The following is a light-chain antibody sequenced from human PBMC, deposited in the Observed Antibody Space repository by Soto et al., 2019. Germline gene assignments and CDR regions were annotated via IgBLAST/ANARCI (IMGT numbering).Light chain of an antibody. Sequence: QSVLTQSPSASASLGASVKLTCTLRSGHSSYAIAWHQQQPEKGPRYLMKLNSDGSHSKGDGIPDRFSGSSSGAERYLTISSLQSEDEADYYCQTWGTGIRVFGRGTKLTVL. J-gene: IGLJ3*02. CDR2: LNSDGSH. CDR3: QTWGTGIRV. V-gene: IGLV4-69*01. CDR1: SGHSSYA.